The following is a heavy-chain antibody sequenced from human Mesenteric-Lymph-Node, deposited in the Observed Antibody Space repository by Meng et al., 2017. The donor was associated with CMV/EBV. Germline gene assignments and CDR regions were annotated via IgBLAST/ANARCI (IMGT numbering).Heavy chain of an antibody. V-gene: IGHV4-61*01. Sequence: SETLSLTCTVSGGSVSSGSYYWSWIRQPPGKGLEWIGYIYYSGSTNYNPSLKSRVTISVDTSKNQFSLKLSSVTAADTAVYYCARERNLRGSRSNWFDPWGQGTLVTVSS. CDR1: GGSVSSGSYY. CDR3: ARERNLRGSRSNWFDP. J-gene: IGHJ5*02. D-gene: IGHD2-2*01. CDR2: IYYSGST.